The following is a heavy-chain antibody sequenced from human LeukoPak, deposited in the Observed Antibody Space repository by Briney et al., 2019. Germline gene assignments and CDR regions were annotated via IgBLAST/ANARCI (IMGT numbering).Heavy chain of an antibody. D-gene: IGHD2-15*01. V-gene: IGHV3-15*01. Sequence: GGSMRLSCAASGFTFSNAWMSWVRQAPGKGLEWVGRIKSKTDGGTTDYAAPVKGRFTISRDDSKNTLYLQMNSLKTEDTAVYYCTTAIRRYCSGGSCYSDWGQGTLVTVSS. CDR2: IKSKTDGGTT. J-gene: IGHJ4*02. CDR3: TTAIRRYCSGGSCYSD. CDR1: GFTFSNAW.